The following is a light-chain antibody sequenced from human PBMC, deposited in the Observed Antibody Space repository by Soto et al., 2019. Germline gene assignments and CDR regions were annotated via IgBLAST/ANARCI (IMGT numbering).Light chain of an antibody. Sequence: DIQMTQSPSSLSASVGDRLTITCRASQSISSYLNWYQQKPGKAPKLLIYAASTLQSGVPSRFSGSGSGTDFTLTVSSLQPEDFATDYCQQSYSTPRTFGQGTKVEIK. CDR1: QSISSY. V-gene: IGKV1-39*01. CDR3: QQSYSTPRT. J-gene: IGKJ1*01. CDR2: AAS.